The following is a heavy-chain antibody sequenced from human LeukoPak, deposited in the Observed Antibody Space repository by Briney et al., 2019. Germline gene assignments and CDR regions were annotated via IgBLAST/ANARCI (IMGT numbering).Heavy chain of an antibody. D-gene: IGHD6-19*01. V-gene: IGHV3-30*02. J-gene: IGHJ4*02. CDR2: IRYDGSNK. Sequence: GGSLRLSCAASGFTFSSYGMHWVRQAPGKGLEWVAFIRYDGSNKYYADSVKGRFTISRDNSENTLYLQMNSLRAEDTAVYYCAKEKYSSGWFLPGGFDYWGQGTLVTVSS. CDR3: AKEKYSSGWFLPGGFDY. CDR1: GFTFSSYG.